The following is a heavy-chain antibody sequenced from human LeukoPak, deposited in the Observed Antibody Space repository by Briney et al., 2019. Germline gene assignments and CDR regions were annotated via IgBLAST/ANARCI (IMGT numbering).Heavy chain of an antibody. CDR2: TYYRSTWYN. D-gene: IGHD2-2*01. CDR1: GDSVSSNSVT. CDR3: ARRLTQYDCFDP. J-gene: IGHJ5*02. V-gene: IGHV6-1*01. Sequence: SQTLSLTCAISGDSVSSNSVTWNWIRQSPSRGLEWLGRTYYRSTWYNDYAVSVRGRITVNPDTSKNRFSLHLNSVTPEDTAVYYCARRLTQYDCFDPWGQGILFTVSS.